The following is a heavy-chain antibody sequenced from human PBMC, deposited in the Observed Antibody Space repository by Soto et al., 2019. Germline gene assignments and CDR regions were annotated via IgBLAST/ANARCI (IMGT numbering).Heavy chain of an antibody. V-gene: IGHV3-53*01. J-gene: IGHJ4*01. D-gene: IGHD2-2*01. CDR2: LYGGYRT. Sequence: PGGSLRLSCAASGFSVSDTYMAWGRQAPGKGLEWVLTLYGGYRTDYADSVKGRFFLSRDSPKNTLYLQMNSLRAEDTAVYYCASGRSISWYAAIDYWGHGTLVTVSS. CDR1: GFSVSDTY. CDR3: ASGRSISWYAAIDY.